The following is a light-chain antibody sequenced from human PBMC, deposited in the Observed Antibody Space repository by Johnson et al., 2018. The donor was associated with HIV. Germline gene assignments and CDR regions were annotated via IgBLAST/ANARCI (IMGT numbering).Light chain of an antibody. CDR3: GIWDSSLSGYV. J-gene: IGLJ1*01. CDR2: DNN. Sequence: HSVLSQPPSVSAAPGQKVTISCSGSSSNIGNNYVSWYQQLPGTAPKLLIYDNNKRPSGIPDRFSGSKSGTSATLGITGLQTGAEADYYCGIWDSSLSGYVFGTGTKVTVL. V-gene: IGLV1-51*01. CDR1: SSNIGNNY.